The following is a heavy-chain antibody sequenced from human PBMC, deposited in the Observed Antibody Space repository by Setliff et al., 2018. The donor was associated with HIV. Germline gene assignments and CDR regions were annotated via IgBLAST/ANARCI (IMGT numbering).Heavy chain of an antibody. V-gene: IGHV1-69-2*01. CDR1: GYTFTDYY. Sequence: ASVKVSCKASGYTFTDYYIYWVQQAPGKGLEWMGRVDPEDGETIYAEKFQGRVTITADTSTDPAYMQLSSLRSEDTAVYYCARGVGVGYYGSGGYYPYYYYGMDVWGQGTTVTVSS. D-gene: IGHD3-10*01. CDR3: ARGVGVGYYGSGGYYPYYYYGMDV. CDR2: VDPEDGET. J-gene: IGHJ6*02.